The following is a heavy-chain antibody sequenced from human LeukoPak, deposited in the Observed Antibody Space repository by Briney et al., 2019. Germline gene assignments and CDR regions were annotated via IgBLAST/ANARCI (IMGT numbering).Heavy chain of an antibody. CDR1: GFTVSSNY. V-gene: IGHV3-66*01. D-gene: IGHD6-19*01. J-gene: IGHJ4*02. CDR3: ARVPRSSGWTYFDY. Sequence: GGSLRLSCAASGFTVSSNYMSWVRQAPGRGLEWVSVIYSGGSTYYADSVKGRFTISRDTSKNTLYLQMNSLRAEDTAVYYCARVPRSSGWTYFDYWGQGTLVTVSS. CDR2: IYSGGST.